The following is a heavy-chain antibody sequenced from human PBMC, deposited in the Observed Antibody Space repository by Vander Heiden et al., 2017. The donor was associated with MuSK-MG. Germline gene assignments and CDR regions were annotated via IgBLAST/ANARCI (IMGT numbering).Heavy chain of an antibody. D-gene: IGHD2-15*01. J-gene: IGHJ2*01. CDR3: ARVRRYCSGGSCYPPKYFDL. V-gene: IGHV4-34*01. CDR1: GGSFSGYY. CDR2: INHSGST. Sequence: QVQLQQWGAGLLKPSETLSLTCAVYGGSFSGYYWSWIRQPPGKGLEWIGEINHSGSTNYNPSLKSRVTISVDTSKNQFSLKLSSVTAADTAVYYCARVRRYCSGGSCYPPKYFDLWGRGTLVTVSS.